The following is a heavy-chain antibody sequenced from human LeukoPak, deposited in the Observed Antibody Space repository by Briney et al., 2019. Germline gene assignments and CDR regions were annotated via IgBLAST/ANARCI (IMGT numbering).Heavy chain of an antibody. CDR2: IYYSGST. CDR1: GGSISSHY. V-gene: IGHV4-59*11. Sequence: PSETLSLTCTVSGGSISSHYWSWIRQPPGKGLEWIGYIYYSGSTNYNPSLKGRVTISVDTSKNQFSLKLSSVTAADTAVYYCARRGHYFDYWGQGTLVTVSS. J-gene: IGHJ4*02. CDR3: ARRGHYFDY. D-gene: IGHD3-10*01.